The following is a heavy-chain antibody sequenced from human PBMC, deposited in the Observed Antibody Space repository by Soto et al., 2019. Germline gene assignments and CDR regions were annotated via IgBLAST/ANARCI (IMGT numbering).Heavy chain of an antibody. CDR2: LYSSGST. CDR1: GPSVSRYY. J-gene: IGHJ4*02. Sequence: QLHWRGWGPGLVKPWGTWSPTCTFSGPSVSRYYLAWIGKPPGKGLEWIGFLYSSGSTNYNSSLKSRVTISVDTSKTQFSLRLSSVTAADTAVYYCARRVSAYYDFWGQGTRVTVSS. D-gene: IGHD2-8*01. CDR3: ARRVSAYYDF. V-gene: IGHV4-59*02.